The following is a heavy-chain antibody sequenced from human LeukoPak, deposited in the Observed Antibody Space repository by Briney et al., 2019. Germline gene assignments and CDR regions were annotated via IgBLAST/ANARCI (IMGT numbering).Heavy chain of an antibody. CDR3: VKERDRGTDVADDFDL. CDR1: GFTFRDYS. V-gene: IGHV3-23*01. Sequence: PGGSLRLSCVASGFTFRDYSMAWVRQVPGGGLEWVSAIARDDFTVYPDHLKGRFAISRDNSRNTLYLQMNSLRAEDTAVYYCVKERDRGTDVADDFDLWGQGTLVTVSS. CDR2: IARDDFT. D-gene: IGHD6-19*01. J-gene: IGHJ4*02.